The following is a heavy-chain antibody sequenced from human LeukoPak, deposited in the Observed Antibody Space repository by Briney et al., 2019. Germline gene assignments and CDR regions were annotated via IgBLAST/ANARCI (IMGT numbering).Heavy chain of an antibody. J-gene: IGHJ5*02. V-gene: IGHV4-59*12. CDR2: IYYSGST. CDR1: GGSISSYY. Sequence: SETLSLTCTVSGGSISSYYWGWIRQPPGKGLEWIGYIYYSGSTNYNPSLKSRVTISVDTSKNQFSLKLSSVTAADTAVYYCAREDYYDSSGYFMRWFDPWGQGTLVTVSS. D-gene: IGHD3-22*01. CDR3: AREDYYDSSGYFMRWFDP.